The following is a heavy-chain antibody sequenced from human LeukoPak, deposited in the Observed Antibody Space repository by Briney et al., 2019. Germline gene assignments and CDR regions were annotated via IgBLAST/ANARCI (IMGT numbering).Heavy chain of an antibody. Sequence: AASVKVSCKASGYTFTGYAMNWVRQAPGQGLEWMGWIDPKSGDTRYAQKFQGRVTTTPDTSISTAYMELRSLRSDDTAVYYCARVLAAAGPVTPQYYFDYWGQGTLVTVSS. CDR3: ARVLAAAGPVTPQYYFDY. D-gene: IGHD6-13*01. CDR2: IDPKSGDT. CDR1: GYTFTGYA. J-gene: IGHJ4*02. V-gene: IGHV1-2*02.